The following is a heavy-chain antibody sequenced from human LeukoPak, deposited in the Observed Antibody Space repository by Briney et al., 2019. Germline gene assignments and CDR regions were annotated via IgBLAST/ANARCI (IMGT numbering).Heavy chain of an antibody. V-gene: IGHV3-7*01. J-gene: IGHJ4*02. CDR1: GFTFTSYW. CDR3: ARTRFDDY. Sequence: PRGSLRLSCVASGFTFTSYWRSWDRLAQGAWRGWVANIKQEGSEKYYVDSVKGRLTPSTDNAKNSLYLQANSLRAEDTGVYYCARTRFDDYWGQGTLVTVSS. CDR2: IKQEGSEK. D-gene: IGHD5-24*01.